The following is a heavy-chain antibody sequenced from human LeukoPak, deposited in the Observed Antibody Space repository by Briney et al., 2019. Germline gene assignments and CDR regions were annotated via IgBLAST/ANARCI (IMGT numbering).Heavy chain of an antibody. V-gene: IGHV3-23*01. CDR2: ITGSGGTT. CDR3: ATLSEGY. Sequence: PGGSLRLSCAASGLTFSSYGMSWVRQAPGKGLEWVSSITGSGGTTYYADSMKGRFTIARDNSKNTLSLQMNSLRVEDTAVYYCATLSEGYWGQGTLVTVSS. J-gene: IGHJ4*02. CDR1: GLTFSSYG.